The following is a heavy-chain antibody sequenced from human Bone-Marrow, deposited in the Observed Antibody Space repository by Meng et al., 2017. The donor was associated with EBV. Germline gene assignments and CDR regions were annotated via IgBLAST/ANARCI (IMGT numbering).Heavy chain of an antibody. Sequence: QVQLQESGPGLVKPSETPSLTCTVAGGSVSSGGYYWSWIRQPPGKGLEWIGYIYYSGSTYYNPSLKSRVTISVDTSKNQFSLKLSSVTAADTAVYYCARVGIVVPAARGWFDPWGQGTLVTVSS. CDR1: GGSVSSGGYY. CDR2: IYYSGST. V-gene: IGHV4-30-4*01. D-gene: IGHD2-2*01. CDR3: ARVGIVVPAARGWFDP. J-gene: IGHJ5*02.